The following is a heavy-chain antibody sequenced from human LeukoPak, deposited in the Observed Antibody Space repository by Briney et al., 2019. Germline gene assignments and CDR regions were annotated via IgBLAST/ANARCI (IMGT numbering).Heavy chain of an antibody. Sequence: ASVTVSCKASGYTFTSYGISWVRQAPGQGLEWMGWISAYNGNTNYAQKLQGRVTMTTDTSTSTAYMELRCLRSDDTAVYYCARAEPYYYDSSGPDYWGQGTLVTVSS. CDR1: GYTFTSYG. CDR3: ARAEPYYYDSSGPDY. CDR2: ISAYNGNT. J-gene: IGHJ4*02. V-gene: IGHV1-18*01. D-gene: IGHD3-22*01.